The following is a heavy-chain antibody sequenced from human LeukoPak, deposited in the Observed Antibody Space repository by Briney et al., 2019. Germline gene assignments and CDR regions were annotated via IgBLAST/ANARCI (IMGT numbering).Heavy chain of an antibody. Sequence: GGSLRLSCAASGFTFSNAWMSWVRQAPGKGLEWVGRIKSKTDGGTTDYAAPVKGRFTISRDGSKNTLYLQMNSLKTEDTAVYYCTTDRGTYYDFWSGHGYFDYWGQGTLVTVSS. D-gene: IGHD3-3*01. J-gene: IGHJ4*02. CDR1: GFTFSNAW. V-gene: IGHV3-15*01. CDR2: IKSKTDGGTT. CDR3: TTDRGTYYDFWSGHGYFDY.